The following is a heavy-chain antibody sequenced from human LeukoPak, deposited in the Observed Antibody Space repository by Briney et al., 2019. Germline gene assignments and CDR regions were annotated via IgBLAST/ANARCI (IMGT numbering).Heavy chain of an antibody. J-gene: IGHJ5*02. CDR1: GFTFSSYG. Sequence: GGSLRLSYAASGFTFSSYGMHWVRQAPGKGLEWVALIWYDGSNKYCADSVRGRFTISRDNSKNTLYLQMDSLRAEDTALYYCVRDNLRSWGQGTLVTVSS. V-gene: IGHV3-33*01. CDR3: VRDNLRS. CDR2: IWYDGSNK.